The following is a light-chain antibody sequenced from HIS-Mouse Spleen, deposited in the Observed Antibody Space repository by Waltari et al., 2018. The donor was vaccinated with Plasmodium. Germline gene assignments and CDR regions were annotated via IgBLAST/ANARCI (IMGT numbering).Light chain of an antibody. CDR3: YSAADNNLV. Sequence: SYELTQPSSVSVSPGQTARITCSGDVLKKKYARWFQQKPGQAPVLVIYKDSERPSGIPGRFSGSSSGTTVTLTISGAQVEDEADYYCYSAADNNLVFGGGTKLTVL. V-gene: IGLV3-27*01. CDR1: VLKKKY. CDR2: KDS. J-gene: IGLJ3*02.